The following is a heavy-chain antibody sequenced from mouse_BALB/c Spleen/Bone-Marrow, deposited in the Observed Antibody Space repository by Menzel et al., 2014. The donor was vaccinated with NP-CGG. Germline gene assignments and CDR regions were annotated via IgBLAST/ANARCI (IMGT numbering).Heavy chain of an antibody. CDR2: INPYNGDT. D-gene: IGHD2-4*01. J-gene: IGHJ3*01. Sequence: EVQLVESGPELVKPGASVKISCKASGYSFTGYFMNWVMQSHGKSLEWIGRINPYNGDTFYNQKFKGKATLTVDKSSSTAHMELRSLASEDSAVYYCARSGDYDRFAYWGQGTLVTVSA. CDR3: ARSGDYDRFAY. V-gene: IGHV1-20*02. CDR1: GYSFTGYF.